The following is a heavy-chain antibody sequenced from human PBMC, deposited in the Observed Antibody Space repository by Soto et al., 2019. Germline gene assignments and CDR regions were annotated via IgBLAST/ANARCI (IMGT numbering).Heavy chain of an antibody. V-gene: IGHV4-30-4*01. J-gene: IGHJ4*02. D-gene: IGHD7-27*01. CDR2: IYYSGST. CDR1: GGTINSGDYF. CDR3: ATVLTVNNDY. Sequence: SETLSLTCSVSGGTINSGDYFWSWIRQPPGKGLEWIGYIYYSGSTYYNPSLKSRVTISVDTSKNQFSLKLSSVTAADTAVYYCATVLTVNNDYCGQGTLVTVSS.